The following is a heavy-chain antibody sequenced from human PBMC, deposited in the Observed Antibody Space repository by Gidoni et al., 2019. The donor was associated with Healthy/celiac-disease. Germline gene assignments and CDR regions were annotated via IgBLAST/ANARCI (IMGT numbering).Heavy chain of an antibody. CDR2: IIPIFGTA. CDR1: GGTCSSYA. D-gene: IGHD3-10*01. Sequence: QVQLVQSGAEVKKPGSSVKVSCKASGGTCSSYAISWVRQAPGQGLEWTGGIIPIFGTANYAQKFQGRVTITADKSTSTAYMELSSLRSEDTAVYYCARAGHYYGSGRDAFDIWGQGTMVTVSS. CDR3: ARAGHYYGSGRDAFDI. V-gene: IGHV1-69*06. J-gene: IGHJ3*02.